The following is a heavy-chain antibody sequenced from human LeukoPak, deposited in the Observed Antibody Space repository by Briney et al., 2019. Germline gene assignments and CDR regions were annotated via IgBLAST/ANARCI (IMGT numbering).Heavy chain of an antibody. Sequence: SSETLSLTCTVSGGSISSSSYYWGWIRQPPGKGLEWIGSIYYSGSTYYNPSLKSRVTISVDTSKNQFSLKLSSVTAADTAVYYCARGLFYGDYVYWGQGTLVTVSS. J-gene: IGHJ4*02. CDR2: IYYSGST. D-gene: IGHD4-17*01. V-gene: IGHV4-39*07. CDR3: ARGLFYGDYVY. CDR1: GGSISSSSYY.